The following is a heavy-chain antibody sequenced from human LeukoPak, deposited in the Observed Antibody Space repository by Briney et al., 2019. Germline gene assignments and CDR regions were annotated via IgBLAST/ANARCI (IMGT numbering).Heavy chain of an antibody. J-gene: IGHJ3*02. CDR3: AKDIVVVPAGGDAFDI. Sequence: GGSLRLSCAASGFTFSSYAMSWVRQAPGKGLEWVSGISGSGGSTYYADSVKGRFTISRDNSKNTLYLQMNSLRAEDTAVYYCAKDIVVVPAGGDAFDIWGQGTMVTVSS. D-gene: IGHD2-2*01. V-gene: IGHV3-23*01. CDR2: ISGSGGST. CDR1: GFTFSSYA.